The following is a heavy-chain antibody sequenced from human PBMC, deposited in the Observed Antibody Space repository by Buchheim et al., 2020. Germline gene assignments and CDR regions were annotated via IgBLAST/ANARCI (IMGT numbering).Heavy chain of an antibody. J-gene: IGHJ4*02. Sequence: QVQLQESGPGLVKPSGTLSLTCAVSGDSISSNNWWTWVRQPPGKGLEWIGEIYHSGSTNYNPSLKSRVTISVDKSKNQFSLKLRSVTAADTAIYYCASILGGCSSTSCYLLHWGQGTL. V-gene: IGHV4-4*02. CDR2: IYHSGST. CDR3: ASILGGCSSTSCYLLH. CDR1: GDSISSNNW. D-gene: IGHD2-2*01.